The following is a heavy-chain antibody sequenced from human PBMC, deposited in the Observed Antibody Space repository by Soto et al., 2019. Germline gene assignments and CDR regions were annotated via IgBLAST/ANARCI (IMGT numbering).Heavy chain of an antibody. Sequence: GGSLRLSCAASGFTVSSNYMSWVRQAPGKGLEWVSVIYSGGSTYYADSVKGRFTISRHNSKNTLYLQMNSLRAEDTAVYYCATSMYDFWSGSPPQDYYYYGMDVWGQGTTVTVSS. D-gene: IGHD3-3*01. CDR3: ATSMYDFWSGSPPQDYYYYGMDV. J-gene: IGHJ6*02. CDR2: IYSGGST. V-gene: IGHV3-53*04. CDR1: GFTVSSNY.